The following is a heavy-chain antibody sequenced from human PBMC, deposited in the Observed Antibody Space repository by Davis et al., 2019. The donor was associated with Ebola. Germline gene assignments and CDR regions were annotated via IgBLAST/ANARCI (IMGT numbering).Heavy chain of an antibody. CDR3: AREMGPESIYYYAMDV. CDR1: GGSFSGYY. Sequence: MPGGSLRLSCAVYGGSFSGYYWSWIRQPPGKGLEWIGEINHSGSTNYNPSLKSRVTISVDTSKNQFSLKLGSVTAADTAVYYCAREMGPESIYYYAMDVWGQGTTVTVSS. CDR2: INHSGST. V-gene: IGHV4-34*01. D-gene: IGHD5-24*01. J-gene: IGHJ6*02.